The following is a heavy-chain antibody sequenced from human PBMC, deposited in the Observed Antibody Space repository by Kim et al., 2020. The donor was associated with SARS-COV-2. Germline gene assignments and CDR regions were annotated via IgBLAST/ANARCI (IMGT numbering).Heavy chain of an antibody. Sequence: GGSLRLSCAASGFTFSSYSMNWVRQAPGKGLEWVSYISSSSSTIYYGDSVKGRFTISRDNAKNSLYLQMNSLRDEDTAVYYCARADSGSYYSPYYFDYWGQGPLVTVSS. V-gene: IGHV3-48*02. CDR1: GFTFSSYS. CDR3: ARADSGSYYSPYYFDY. D-gene: IGHD1-26*01. J-gene: IGHJ4*02. CDR2: ISSSSSTI.